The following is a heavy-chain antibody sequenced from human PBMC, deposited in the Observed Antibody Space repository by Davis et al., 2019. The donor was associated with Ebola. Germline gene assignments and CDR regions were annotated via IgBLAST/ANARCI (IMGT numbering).Heavy chain of an antibody. CDR3: ARRGLPSLDFDY. CDR2: INPHNGNT. CDR1: GYTFTSYG. V-gene: IGHV1-18*04. J-gene: IGHJ4*02. Sequence: ASVKVSCKASGYTFTSYGITWVRQAPGQGLEWMGWINPHNGNTNYAQNVQGRVTMTTNTSTSTAYMELRSLRSDDTAVYYCARRGLPSLDFDYWGQGTLVTVSS. D-gene: IGHD3-16*01.